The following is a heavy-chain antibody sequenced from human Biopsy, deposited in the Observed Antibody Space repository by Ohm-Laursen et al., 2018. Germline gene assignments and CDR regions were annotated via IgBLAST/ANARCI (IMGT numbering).Heavy chain of an antibody. Sequence: SVKVSCKASRYTFTGDYIHWVRQAPGQGLEWMGWISAYNGDTKYAQKVQGRVTLTTDTSTSTAYMELRSLKSDDTAVYYCARDHDTMITGGGYWGQGTLVTVSS. J-gene: IGHJ4*02. CDR1: RYTFTGDY. CDR3: ARDHDTMITGGGY. D-gene: IGHD3-16*01. CDR2: ISAYNGDT. V-gene: IGHV1-18*04.